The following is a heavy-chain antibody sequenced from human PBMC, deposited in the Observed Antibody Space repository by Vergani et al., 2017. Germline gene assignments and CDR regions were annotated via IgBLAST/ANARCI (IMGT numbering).Heavy chain of an antibody. CDR3: GRVADFYGLGSRRLDL. D-gene: IGHD3-10*01. J-gene: IGHJ5*02. CDR2: IYSTGST. Sequence: QVQLQESGPGLVKPSQTLSLTCSVSGDSISSGVYYWNWLRQHPGKGLEWIGYIYSTGSTHHNPSLRRRINMSVDTSKNQFSLKLNSVTAADTAVYYCGRVADFYGLGSRRLDLWGQGILVTVSS. V-gene: IGHV4-31*03. CDR1: GDSISSGVYY.